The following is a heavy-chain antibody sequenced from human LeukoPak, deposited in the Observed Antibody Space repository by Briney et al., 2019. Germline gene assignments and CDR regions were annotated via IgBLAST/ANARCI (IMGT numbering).Heavy chain of an antibody. J-gene: IGHJ5*02. CDR1: GYTLTELS. Sequence: ASVKVSCKVSGYTLTELSMHWVRQAPGKGLEWVGGFDPEDGETIYAQKFQGRVTMTEDTSTDTAYMELSSLGSEDTAVYYCAISSQYQLLHIAGLSLRFDPWGEGTLVTVSS. V-gene: IGHV1-24*01. D-gene: IGHD2-2*01. CDR2: FDPEDGET. CDR3: AISSQYQLLHIAGLSLRFDP.